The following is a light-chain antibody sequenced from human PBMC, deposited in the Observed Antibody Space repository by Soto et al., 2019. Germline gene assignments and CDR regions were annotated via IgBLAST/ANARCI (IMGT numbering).Light chain of an antibody. V-gene: IGKV3-20*01. CDR2: GAS. J-gene: IGKJ3*01. CDR1: QSVNSNF. Sequence: EIVLTQSPGTLSVSPGERVTLSCRASQSVNSNFLAWYQQRPGQAPRLLLFGASYRATGIPDRFSGSGSGTDFTLTISGLEAEDFAVYYCQQYSSSPPEFTFGPGTRVDSK. CDR3: QQYSSSPPEFT.